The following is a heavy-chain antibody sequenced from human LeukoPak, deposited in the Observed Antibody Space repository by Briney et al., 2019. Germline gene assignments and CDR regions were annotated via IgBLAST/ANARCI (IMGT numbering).Heavy chain of an antibody. V-gene: IGHV1-69*05. CDR1: GGTFSSYA. CDR2: IIPIFGTA. J-gene: IGHJ6*03. CDR3: ASRREGSYYYDSSGYYSPRPNYYYYMDV. Sequence: SVKVSCKASGGTFSSYAISWVRQAPGQGLEWMGRIIPIFGTANYAQKFQGRVTITTDESTSTAYMELSSLRSEDTAVYYCASRREGSYYYDSSGYYSPRPNYYYYMDVWGKGTTVTVSS. D-gene: IGHD3-22*01.